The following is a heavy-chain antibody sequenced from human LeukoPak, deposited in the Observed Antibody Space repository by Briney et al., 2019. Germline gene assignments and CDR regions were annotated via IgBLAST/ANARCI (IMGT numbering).Heavy chain of an antibody. V-gene: IGHV3-21*04. CDR1: GFTFSSYS. CDR3: AKDRGYSGSNLGAFDI. J-gene: IGHJ3*02. Sequence: GGSLRLSCAASGFTFSSYSMNWVRQAPGKGLEWVSSISSSSSYIYYADSVKGRFTISRDNAKNSLYLQMNSLRPEDMALYYCAKDRGYSGSNLGAFDIWGQGTMVTVSS. D-gene: IGHD1-26*01. CDR2: ISSSSSYI.